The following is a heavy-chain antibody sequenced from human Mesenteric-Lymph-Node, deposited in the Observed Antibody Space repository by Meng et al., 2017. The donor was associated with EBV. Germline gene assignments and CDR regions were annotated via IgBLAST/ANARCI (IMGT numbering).Heavy chain of an antibody. V-gene: IGHV4-61*01. CDR3: ARAVAGDWYFDL. CDR2: SYYSGST. Sequence: QESGPGLVKPSETLSLTCTVSGASVSSYTHYWSWIRQPPGKGLEWIGYSYYSGSTSYNPSLTTRVTISVDTSKNQFSLKLNSVTAADTAVYYCARAVAGDWYFDLWGRGTLVTVSS. J-gene: IGHJ2*01. D-gene: IGHD6-19*01. CDR1: GASVSSYTHY.